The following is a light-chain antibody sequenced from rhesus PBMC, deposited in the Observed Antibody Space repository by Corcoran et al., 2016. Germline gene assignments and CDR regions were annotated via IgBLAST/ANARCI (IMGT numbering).Light chain of an antibody. CDR2: YAS. V-gene: IGKV1S6*01. J-gene: IGKJ1*01. Sequence: DIQMTQSPSSLSVSVGDKVTTTCRASQGISSWLAWYQQKPGKAPKPLIYYASNLESGVPSRFRGSGDGTYFTLTISSLQPEDFATYYCQQHNSYPPTFGQGTKVEIK. CDR1: QGISSW. CDR3: QQHNSYPPT.